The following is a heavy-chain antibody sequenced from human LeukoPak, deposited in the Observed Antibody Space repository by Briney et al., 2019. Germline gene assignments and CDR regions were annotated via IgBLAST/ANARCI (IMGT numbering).Heavy chain of an antibody. V-gene: IGHV3-74*01. CDR1: GYSFSTDW. D-gene: IGHD2-21*02. CDR3: TAIRPDY. J-gene: IGHJ4*02. CDR2: IKSDVSNT. Sequence: GGSLRLSCAASGYSFSTDWMHWVRQAPGKGLVWVARIKSDVSNTDYAASVKGRFTISRDDANNILYLQMNSLRVGDTAVYYCTAIRPDYWGQGTVVTVSS.